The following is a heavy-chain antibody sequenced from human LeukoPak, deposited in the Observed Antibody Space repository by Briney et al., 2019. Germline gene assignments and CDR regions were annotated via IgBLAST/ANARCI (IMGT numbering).Heavy chain of an antibody. CDR2: IKEDGSEK. V-gene: IGHV3-7*01. D-gene: IGHD6-13*01. Sequence: PGGSLRLSCAASGFTFSNYWMGWVRQAPGKGLEWVANIKEDGSEKYYVDSVKGRFTISRDNARNSLYLQMNSLRAEDTAVYYCASGRQLGYWGQGTLVTVS. CDR3: ASGRQLGY. CDR1: GFTFSNYW. J-gene: IGHJ4*02.